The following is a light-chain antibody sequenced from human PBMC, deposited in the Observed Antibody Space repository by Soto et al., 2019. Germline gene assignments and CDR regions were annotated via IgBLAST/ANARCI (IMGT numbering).Light chain of an antibody. CDR2: DAS. CDR1: QSVSSSY. CDR3: QQYGSSPPIT. Sequence: EIVLTQSPGTLSLSPGERATLSCRASQSVSSSYLAWYQQKPGQAPRLLIYDASSRATGIPDGFSGSGSGTDFTLTISRLEPEDFAVYYCQQYGSSPPITFGPGTKVDIK. V-gene: IGKV3-20*01. J-gene: IGKJ3*01.